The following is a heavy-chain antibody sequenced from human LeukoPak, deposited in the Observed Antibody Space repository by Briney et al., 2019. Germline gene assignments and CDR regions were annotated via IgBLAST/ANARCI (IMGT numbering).Heavy chain of an antibody. Sequence: GASVKVSCKASGGTFSSYAISWVRQAPGQGLEWMGWISAYNGNTNYAQKLQGRVTMTTDTSTSTAYMELRSLRSDDTAVYYCARSGSGSYYGAFDIWGQGTMVTVSS. V-gene: IGHV1-18*01. CDR2: ISAYNGNT. CDR3: ARSGSGSYYGAFDI. J-gene: IGHJ3*02. D-gene: IGHD3-10*01. CDR1: GGTFSSYA.